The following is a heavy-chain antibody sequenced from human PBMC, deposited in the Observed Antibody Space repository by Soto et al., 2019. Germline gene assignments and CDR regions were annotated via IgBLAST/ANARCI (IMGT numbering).Heavy chain of an antibody. Sequence: GWSLRLSCTASGFTLSSYEMNWVRQAPGRGLEWLSYISSSGSTIYHADSVKGRFTISRDNAKNSLYLQMNSLRAEDTAVYYCARVEYYYDSSGSFDYWGQGTLVTVSS. CDR2: ISSSGSTI. J-gene: IGHJ4*02. D-gene: IGHD3-22*01. V-gene: IGHV3-48*03. CDR3: ARVEYYYDSSGSFDY. CDR1: GFTLSSYE.